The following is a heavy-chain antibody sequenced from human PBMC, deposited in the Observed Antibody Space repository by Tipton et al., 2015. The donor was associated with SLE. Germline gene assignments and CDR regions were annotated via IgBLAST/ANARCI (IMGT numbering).Heavy chain of an antibody. J-gene: IGHJ4*02. V-gene: IGHV3-7*01. CDR2: IKQDGSDK. CDR3: AGGQSLDY. Sequence: SLRLSCAASGYTLSNYWMTWVRQAPGKGLEWGAKIKQDGSDKYYVDSVKGRFTISRDNAENSLYLQMDSLRAEDTALYYFAGGQSLDYWGQGTLVTVSS. CDR1: GYTLSNYW. D-gene: IGHD5-24*01.